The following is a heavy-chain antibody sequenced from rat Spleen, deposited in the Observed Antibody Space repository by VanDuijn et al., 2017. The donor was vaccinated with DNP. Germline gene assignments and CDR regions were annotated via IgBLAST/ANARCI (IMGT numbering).Heavy chain of an antibody. Sequence: EVKLVESGGGLVQPGRSLKLSCAPSGFNFNDYWMGWVRQAPGKGLEWIGEINKDSSTINYSPSLKDKFTISIDNTQTTLYLQMSKLGCENTAIYYCARLQWNGWLVYWGEGNGVTVSS. V-gene: IGHV4-2*01. CDR2: INKDSSTI. D-gene: IGHD1-12*03. CDR1: GFNFNDYW. CDR3: ARLQWNGWLVY. J-gene: IGHJ3*01.